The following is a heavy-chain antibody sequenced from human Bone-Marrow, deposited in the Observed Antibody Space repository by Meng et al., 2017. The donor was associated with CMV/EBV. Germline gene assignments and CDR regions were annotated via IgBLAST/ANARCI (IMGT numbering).Heavy chain of an antibody. Sequence: ASVKVSCKASGYTFTSYAMNWVRQAPGQGLEWMGWINTNTGNPTYAQGLTGRFVFSLDTSVSTAYLQICSLKSEHTAVYYCARGEYYDFGNLFDPWGQGTLVTVSS. J-gene: IGHJ5*02. V-gene: IGHV7-4-1*01. D-gene: IGHD3-3*01. CDR3: ARGEYYDFGNLFDP. CDR2: INTNTGNP. CDR1: GYTFTSYA.